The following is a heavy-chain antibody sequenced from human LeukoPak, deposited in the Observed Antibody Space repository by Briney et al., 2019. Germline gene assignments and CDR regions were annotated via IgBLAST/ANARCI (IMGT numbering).Heavy chain of an antibody. Sequence: GGSLRLSCAASGFTFSSYSMNWVRQAPGKGLEWVSSISRSSSNIYYADSVKGRFTISRDNAKNSLYLQMNSLRAEDTAVYYCARDQVDDSSGFSLDYWGQGTLVTVSS. D-gene: IGHD3-22*01. CDR3: ARDQVDDSSGFSLDY. J-gene: IGHJ4*02. V-gene: IGHV3-21*01. CDR1: GFTFSSYS. CDR2: ISRSSSNI.